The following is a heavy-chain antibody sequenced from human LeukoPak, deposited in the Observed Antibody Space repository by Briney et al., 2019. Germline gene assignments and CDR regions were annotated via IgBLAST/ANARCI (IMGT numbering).Heavy chain of an antibody. Sequence: ASEKVSCKASGYTFTSYGISWVRQAPGQGLEWMGWISAYNGNTNYAQKLQGRVTMTTDTSTSTAYMELRSLRSDDTAVYYCARVVLYYDSSGYYWRGIRGVDYWGQGTLVTVSS. CDR1: GYTFTSYG. D-gene: IGHD3-22*01. CDR2: ISAYNGNT. J-gene: IGHJ4*02. V-gene: IGHV1-18*01. CDR3: ARVVLYYDSSGYYWRGIRGVDY.